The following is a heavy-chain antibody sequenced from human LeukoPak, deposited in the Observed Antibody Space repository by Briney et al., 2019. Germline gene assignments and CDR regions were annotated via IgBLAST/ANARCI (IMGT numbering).Heavy chain of an antibody. CDR3: ARPLDCSSTTCSGSFHY. CDR1: GGSFSGYY. Sequence: SETLSLTCAVYGGSFSGYYWSWIRQPPGTGLEWIGEINHRGSATYNPSLKSRVTISVDTSKNQFSLKLNSVTAADTAVYYCARPLDCSSTTCSGSFHYWGQGTPVTVSS. CDR2: INHRGSA. V-gene: IGHV4-34*01. J-gene: IGHJ4*02. D-gene: IGHD2-2*01.